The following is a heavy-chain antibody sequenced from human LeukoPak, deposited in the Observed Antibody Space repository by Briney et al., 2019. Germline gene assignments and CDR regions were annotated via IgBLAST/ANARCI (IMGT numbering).Heavy chain of an antibody. J-gene: IGHJ4*02. CDR1: GLTFSSYA. CDR2: IYSGGST. V-gene: IGHV3-53*01. CDR3: ARERRNTAMVTALDY. D-gene: IGHD5-18*01. Sequence: GGSLRLSCAASGLTFSSYAMHWVRQAPGKGLEWVSVIYSGGSTYYADSVKGRFTISRDNSKNTLYLQMNSLRAEDTAVYYCARERRNTAMVTALDYWGQGTLVTVSS.